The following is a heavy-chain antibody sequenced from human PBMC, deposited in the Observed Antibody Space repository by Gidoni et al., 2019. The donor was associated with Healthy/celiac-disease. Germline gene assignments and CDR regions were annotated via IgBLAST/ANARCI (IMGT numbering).Heavy chain of an antibody. Sequence: EVQLVESGGGLVKPGGSLRLSCAASGFTFSSYSMNWVRQAPGKGLEWVSSISSSSSYIYYADSVKGRFTISRDNAKNSLYLQMNSLRAEDTAVYYCARGPVLMVYASYYGMDVWGQGTTVTVSS. CDR2: ISSSSSYI. J-gene: IGHJ6*02. CDR3: ARGPVLMVYASYYGMDV. V-gene: IGHV3-21*01. CDR1: GFTFSSYS. D-gene: IGHD2-8*01.